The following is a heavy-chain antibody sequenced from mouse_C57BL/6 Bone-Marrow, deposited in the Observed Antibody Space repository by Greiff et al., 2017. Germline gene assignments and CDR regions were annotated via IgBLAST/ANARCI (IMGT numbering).Heavy chain of an antibody. D-gene: IGHD1-1*01. CDR3: TRAIYYGRCLDG. CDR2: IDPETGGT. CDR1: GYTFTDYE. J-gene: IGHJ2*01. Sequence: VQLQQSGAELVRPGASVTLSCKASGYTFTDYEMHWVKQTPVHGLEWIGAIDPETGGTAYNQKFKGKAILTADKSSSTAYMELRSLTSEDSAVYCCTRAIYYGRCLDGWGKGTTLTVSS. V-gene: IGHV1-15*01.